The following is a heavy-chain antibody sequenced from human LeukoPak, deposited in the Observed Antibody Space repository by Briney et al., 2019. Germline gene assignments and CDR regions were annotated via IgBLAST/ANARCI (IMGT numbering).Heavy chain of an antibody. CDR1: GYTFTSYY. CDR3: ARAPRNSSTMLDY. J-gene: IGHJ4*02. V-gene: IGHV1-46*01. D-gene: IGHD6-13*01. CDR2: INPSGGST. Sequence: ASVKVSCKASGYTFTSYYMHWVRQAPGQGLEWMGIINPSGGSTSYTQKFQGRVTVTRDTSTSTVYMDLRSLRSEDSAVYYCARAPRNSSTMLDYWGQGTLVTVSS.